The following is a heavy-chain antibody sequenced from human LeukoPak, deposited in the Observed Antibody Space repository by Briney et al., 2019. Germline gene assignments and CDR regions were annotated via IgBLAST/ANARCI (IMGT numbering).Heavy chain of an antibody. V-gene: IGHV4-59*01. CDR3: ARGTTAWGNWFDP. J-gene: IGHJ5*02. Sequence: SETLSLTCTVSGGSISSYYWSWVRQPPGQGLEWVGYIYYSGSTNYHHSLKTRVTISVDTSNNQFSLKLSAVTAADSAVDYCARGTTAWGNWFDPWGQGTLVTVSS. CDR2: IYYSGST. D-gene: IGHD1-7*01. CDR1: GGSISSYY.